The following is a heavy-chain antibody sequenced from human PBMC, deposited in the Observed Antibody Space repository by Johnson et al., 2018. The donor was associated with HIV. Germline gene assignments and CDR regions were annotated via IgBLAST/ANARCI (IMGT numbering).Heavy chain of an antibody. V-gene: IGHV3-9*01. J-gene: IGHJ3*02. Sequence: VRLVESGGGLVQPGRSLRLSCAASGFTFDDYAMHWVRQAPGKGLKWVSGISWNSGSIGYADSVKGRFTISRDNAKNTLYLQMNSLRAEETAVYYCARAVYSSSSSCAFDIWGQGTMVTVSS. CDR1: GFTFDDYA. CDR2: ISWNSGSI. D-gene: IGHD6-6*01. CDR3: ARAVYSSSSSCAFDI.